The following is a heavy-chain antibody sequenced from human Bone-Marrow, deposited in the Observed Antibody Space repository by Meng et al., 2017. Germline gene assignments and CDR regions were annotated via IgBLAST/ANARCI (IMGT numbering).Heavy chain of an antibody. CDR1: GFPFSSYG. CDR3: ARVFDTYYFDS. V-gene: IGHV3-33*01. Sequence: VQLWGCGGGGVQPGGALRLSWAASGFPFSSYGMHWVRQAPGKGLEWVALIWSDGSNKYYEDSVKGRFTISRDNSKNTLYLQMNSLRAEDTALYYCARVFDTYYFDSWGQGTLVTVSS. J-gene: IGHJ4*02. CDR2: IWSDGSNK.